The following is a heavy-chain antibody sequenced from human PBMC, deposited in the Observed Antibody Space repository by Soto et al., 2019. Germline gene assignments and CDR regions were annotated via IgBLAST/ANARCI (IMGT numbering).Heavy chain of an antibody. CDR3: ARNTMNSSWGAFYT. J-gene: IGHJ3*02. CDR2: IYRGGST. V-gene: IGHV3-53*01. Sequence: PGGSLRLSCAATDFTVGSNYMRWVRQAPGKGMEWVSVIYRGGSTYYADSVKGRFTISRDNSKNTLYLQMNSLRAEDTAVYYCARNTMNSSWGAFYTCGQGTMLT. D-gene: IGHD3-16*01. CDR1: DFTVGSNY.